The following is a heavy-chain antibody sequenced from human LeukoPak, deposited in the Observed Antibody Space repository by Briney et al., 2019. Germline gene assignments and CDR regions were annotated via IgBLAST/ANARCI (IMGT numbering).Heavy chain of an antibody. CDR1: GFTFSSYE. CDR2: ISSSGNTI. CDR3: ARGGGYYGSGSLHYYYYGMDV. J-gene: IGHJ6*02. D-gene: IGHD3-10*01. V-gene: IGHV3-48*03. Sequence: PGGSLRLSCAASGFTFSSYEMNWVRQAPGKGLEWVSYISSSGNTIYYAESVKGRFTISRDNAKNSLYLQMNSLRAEDTAVYYCARGGGYYGSGSLHYYYYGMDVWGQGTAVTVSS.